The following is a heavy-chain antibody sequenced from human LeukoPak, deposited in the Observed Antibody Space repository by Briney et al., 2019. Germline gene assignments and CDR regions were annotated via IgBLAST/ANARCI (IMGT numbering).Heavy chain of an antibody. CDR2: ISDDGITK. CDR3: ASATRGGYFDY. Sequence: GGSLRLSCAASGFTFSSYGMHWVRQAPGKGLEWVAVISDDGITKYYADSVRGRFTISRDNTKNSLYLQMNSLRAEDMGVYYCASATRGGYFDYWGQGTLVTVSS. CDR1: GFTFSSYG. V-gene: IGHV3-30*03. J-gene: IGHJ4*02. D-gene: IGHD3-10*01.